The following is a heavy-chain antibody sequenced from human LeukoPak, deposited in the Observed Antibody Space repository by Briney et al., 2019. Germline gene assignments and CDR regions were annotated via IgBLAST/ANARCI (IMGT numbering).Heavy chain of an antibody. CDR2: LSGGGDST. V-gene: IGHV3-23*01. Sequence: GGSLRLSCAASGFTFSSYVMSWVRQAPGKGLEWVSALSGGGDSTYYVDSVKGRFTTSRDNSKNTLYLQMNSQRAEDTAVYYCAKGSSNGRPYYFDYWGQGALVTVSS. J-gene: IGHJ4*02. D-gene: IGHD2-8*01. CDR3: AKGSSNGRPYYFDY. CDR1: GFTFSSYV.